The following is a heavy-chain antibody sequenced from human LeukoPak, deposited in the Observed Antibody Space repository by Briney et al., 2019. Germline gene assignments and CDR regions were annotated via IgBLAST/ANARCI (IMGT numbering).Heavy chain of an antibody. D-gene: IGHD3-10*01. V-gene: IGHV3-53*01. CDR2: IYSGGST. J-gene: IGHJ3*02. CDR3: ARDSSSSYGLRAFDI. Sequence: GGSLRLSCAASGFTVSSNYMSWVRQAPGKGLEWVSVIYSGGSTYYADSVKGRFTTSRDNSKNTLYLQMNSLRAEDTAVYYCARDSSSSYGLRAFDIWGQGTMVTVSS. CDR1: GFTVSSNY.